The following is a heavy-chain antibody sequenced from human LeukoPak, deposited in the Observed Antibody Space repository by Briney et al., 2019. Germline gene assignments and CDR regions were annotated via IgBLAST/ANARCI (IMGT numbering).Heavy chain of an antibody. CDR3: ARDPTTVTTIFDS. CDR2: IYPGESIYASENT. Sequence: SETLSLTCSISGVSISAYYWSWIRQPAGKGLEWIGRIYPGESIYASENTNYNPSLKSRVSMSGDTSKNQVSLKLRSVTAADTAVYYCARDPTTVTTIFDSWGQGTLVTVSS. CDR1: GVSISAYY. V-gene: IGHV4-4*07. J-gene: IGHJ4*02. D-gene: IGHD4-17*01.